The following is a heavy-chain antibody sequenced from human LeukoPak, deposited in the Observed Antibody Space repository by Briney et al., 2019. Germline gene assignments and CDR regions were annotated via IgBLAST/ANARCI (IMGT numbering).Heavy chain of an antibody. D-gene: IGHD2-15*01. CDR3: ARDPGCSGGSCYWPFDP. CDR2: ISPIFGTA. V-gene: IGHV1-69*05. CDR1: GGTFSSYA. J-gene: IGHJ5*02. Sequence: GASVKVSCKASGGTFSSYAISWVRQAPGQGLEWMGRISPIFGTANYAQKFQGRVTITTDESTSTAYMELSSLRSEDTAVYYCARDPGCSGGSCYWPFDPWGQGTLVTVTS.